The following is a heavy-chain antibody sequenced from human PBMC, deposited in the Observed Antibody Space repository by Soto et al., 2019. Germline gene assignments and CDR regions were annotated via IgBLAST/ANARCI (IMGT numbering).Heavy chain of an antibody. V-gene: IGHV3-23*01. D-gene: IGHD6-25*01. CDR2: ISGSGGST. Sequence: PGGSLRLSCAASGFTFSSYAMSWVRQAPGKGLEWVSAISGSGGSTYYADSVKGRFTISRDNSKNTLYLQMNSQRAEDTAVYYCAKDRTATPYYYYGMDVWGQGTTVTVSS. J-gene: IGHJ6*02. CDR3: AKDRTATPYYYYGMDV. CDR1: GFTFSSYA.